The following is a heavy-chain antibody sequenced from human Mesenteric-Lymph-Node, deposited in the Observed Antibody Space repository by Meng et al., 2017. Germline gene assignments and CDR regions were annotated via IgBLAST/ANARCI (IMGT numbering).Heavy chain of an antibody. D-gene: IGHD6-13*01. CDR1: GFTFSSYS. V-gene: IGHV3-21*01. J-gene: IGHJ2*01. CDR2: ISTSTSI. CDR3: ARGVAPAGMLYWYFDL. Sequence: EVQLVESGGGLVKPGESLRFSCVASGFTFSSYSMNWVRQAPGKGLEWVSSISTSTSIYYADSAKGRFTISRDNAKNSLFLQMNSLRAEDTAVYYCARGVAPAGMLYWYFDLWGRGTLVTVSS.